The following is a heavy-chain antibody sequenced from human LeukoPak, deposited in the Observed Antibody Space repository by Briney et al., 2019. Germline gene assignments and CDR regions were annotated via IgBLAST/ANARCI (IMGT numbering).Heavy chain of an antibody. D-gene: IGHD3-9*01. CDR2: IFYTGST. J-gene: IGHJ4*02. CDR1: GGSISSSSYY. Sequence: SETLSLTCTVSGGSISSSSYYWGWIRQPPGEGLEWIGTIFYTGSTFYNPSLKSRVTISVDRSKNQFSLKLSSMTAADTAVYYCLLLTDYYWASDYWSQGTQVTVSS. CDR3: LLLTDYYWASDY. V-gene: IGHV4-39*01.